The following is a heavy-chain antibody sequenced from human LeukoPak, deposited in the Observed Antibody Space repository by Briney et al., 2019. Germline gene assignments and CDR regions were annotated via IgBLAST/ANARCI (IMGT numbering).Heavy chain of an antibody. CDR2: ISGSGGST. CDR1: GFTLSSYA. CDR3: ARDRRNTGSFFDY. D-gene: IGHD1-26*01. Sequence: PGGSLRLSCAASGFTLSSYAMSWVRQAPGKGLEWVSAISGSGGSTYYADSVKGRFTISRDNAKNSLYLQMNSLRVEDTAVYYCARDRRNTGSFFDYWGQGTLVTVSS. J-gene: IGHJ4*02. V-gene: IGHV3-23*01.